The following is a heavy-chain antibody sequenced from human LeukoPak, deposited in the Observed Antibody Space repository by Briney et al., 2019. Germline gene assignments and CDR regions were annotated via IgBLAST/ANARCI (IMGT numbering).Heavy chain of an antibody. D-gene: IGHD6-13*01. CDR2: ISHSGST. J-gene: IGHJ4*02. V-gene: IGHV4-4*02. CDR3: ARGKSSSWYKTRPFDY. Sequence: PSETLSLTCAVSGGSISSSNWWSWVRQPPGKGLERIGEISHSGSTDYNPSLKSRVTISVDTSKNQFSLKLSSVTAADTAVYYCARGKSSSWYKTRPFDYWGQGTLVTVSS. CDR1: GGSISSSNW.